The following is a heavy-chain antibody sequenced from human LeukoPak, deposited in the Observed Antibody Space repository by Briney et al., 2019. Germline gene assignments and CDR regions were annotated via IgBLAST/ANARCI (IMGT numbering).Heavy chain of an antibody. Sequence: SETLSLTCTVSGGSIGSGSYYWSWIRQPAGKGLEWIGRIHTSGSTNYNPSLKSRVTISVDTSKNQFSLKLSSVTAADTAVYYCARHGYDSSGSSQNFGYWGQGTLVTVSS. CDR1: GGSIGSGSYY. D-gene: IGHD3-22*01. CDR2: IHTSGST. J-gene: IGHJ4*02. V-gene: IGHV4-61*02. CDR3: ARHGYDSSGSSQNFGY.